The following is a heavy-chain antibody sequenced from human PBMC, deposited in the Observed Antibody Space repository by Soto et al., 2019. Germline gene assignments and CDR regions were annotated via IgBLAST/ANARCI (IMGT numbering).Heavy chain of an antibody. CDR1: GGSISSGGDS. D-gene: IGHD5-18*01. CDR2: IYHSGST. V-gene: IGHV4-30-2*01. Sequence: QLQLQESGSGLVKPSQTLSLTCAVSGGSISSGGDSWSWIRQPPGKGLEWIGYIYHSGSTYYNPSLKSRVTISVYRSKRQFSLKLSSVTAADTAVYYCARVWGYSYGLASDIWGQGTMVTVSS. J-gene: IGHJ3*02. CDR3: ARVWGYSYGLASDI.